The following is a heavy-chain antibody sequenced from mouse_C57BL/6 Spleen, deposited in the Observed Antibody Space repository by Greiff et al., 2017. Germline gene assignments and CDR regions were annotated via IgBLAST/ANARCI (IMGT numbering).Heavy chain of an antibody. V-gene: IGHV3-8*01. D-gene: IGHD2-4*01. Sequence: EVQLQQSGPGLAKPSQTLSLTCSVTGYSITSDYWNWIRKFPGHKLEYMGYISYSGSTYYNPSHKSRISITRDTSKNQYYLQLNSVTTEDTATYYCARSLYYDYDGGYYFDYWGQGTTLTVSS. CDR3: ARSLYYDYDGGYYFDY. J-gene: IGHJ2*01. CDR2: ISYSGST. CDR1: GYSITSDY.